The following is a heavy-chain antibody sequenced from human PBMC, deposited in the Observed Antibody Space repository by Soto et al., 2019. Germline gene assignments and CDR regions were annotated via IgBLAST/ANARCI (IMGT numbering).Heavy chain of an antibody. V-gene: IGHV1-8*01. J-gene: IGHJ4*02. CDR1: GYTFTSYD. Sequence: QVQLVQSGAEVKKPGASVKVSCKASGYTFTSYDINWVRQATGQGLEWMGWMNPNSGNTGYAQKFQGRVTMTRNTSISTAYMELSSLRSDDTAVYYCARAVHYYYDSSGYYYGVFYFDYWGQGTLVTVSS. CDR3: ARAVHYYYDSSGYYYGVFYFDY. CDR2: MNPNSGNT. D-gene: IGHD3-22*01.